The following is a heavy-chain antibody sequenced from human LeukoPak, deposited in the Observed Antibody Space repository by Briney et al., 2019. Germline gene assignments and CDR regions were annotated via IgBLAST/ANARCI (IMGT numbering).Heavy chain of an antibody. D-gene: IGHD3-10*01. CDR3: ARASRITMVRGVIGPDY. J-gene: IGHJ4*02. CDR2: IWYDGSNK. CDR1: GFTFSSYG. Sequence: GGSLRLSCAASGFTFSSYGMHWVRQAPAKGLEWVAVIWYDGSNKYYADSVKGRFTISRDNSKNTLYLQMNSLRAEDTAVYYCARASRITMVRGVIGPDYWGQGTLVTVSS. V-gene: IGHV3-33*01.